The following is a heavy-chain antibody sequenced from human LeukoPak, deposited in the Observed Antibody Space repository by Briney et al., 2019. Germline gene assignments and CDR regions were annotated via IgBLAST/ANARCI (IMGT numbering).Heavy chain of an antibody. J-gene: IGHJ4*02. V-gene: IGHV3-48*03. CDR1: GFTFSSYE. CDR3: ARDTFIYFDY. Sequence: GGSLRLSCAASGFTFSSYEMNWVRQAPGKGLEWVSYISSSGSTIYYADSVKGRSTISRDNAKNSLYLQMNSLRAEDTAVYYCARDTFIYFDYWGQGTLVTVSS. CDR2: ISSSGSTI.